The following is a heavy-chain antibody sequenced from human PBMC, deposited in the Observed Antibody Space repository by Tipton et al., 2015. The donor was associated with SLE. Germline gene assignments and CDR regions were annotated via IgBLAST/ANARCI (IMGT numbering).Heavy chain of an antibody. J-gene: IGHJ4*02. V-gene: IGHV4-30-4*01. Sequence: LRLSCTVSGGSISSGDYYWSWIRQPPGKGLEWIGYIYYSGSTYYNPSLKSRVTISVDTSKNQFSLKLSSVTAADTAVYYCARDGMITFGGVGSFDYWGQGTLVTVSS. D-gene: IGHD3-16*01. CDR3: ARDGMITFGGVGSFDY. CDR1: GGSISSGDYY. CDR2: IYYSGST.